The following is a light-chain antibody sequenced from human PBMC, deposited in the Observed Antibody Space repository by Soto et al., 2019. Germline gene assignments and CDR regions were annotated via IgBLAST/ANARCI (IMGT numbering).Light chain of an antibody. CDR2: DVS. CDR3: SSYTSSSTLYV. J-gene: IGLJ1*01. Sequence: ALTQPASVSGSPGQSITISCTGTSSDVGGYNYVSWYQQHPGKAPKLMIYDVSNRPSGVSNRFSGSKSGNTASLTISGLQPEDEADYYCSSYTSSSTLYVFGTGTKLTVL. CDR1: SSDVGGYNY. V-gene: IGLV2-14*01.